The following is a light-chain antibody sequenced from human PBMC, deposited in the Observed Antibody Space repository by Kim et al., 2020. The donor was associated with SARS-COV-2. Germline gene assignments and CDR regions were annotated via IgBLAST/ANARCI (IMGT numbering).Light chain of an antibody. Sequence: FTIPATGTSGDVGSYSYFSWYQQHPANTTNLMIYAVSNRPSGVSNRFSGYKSGNTASLTISGLQAEDEADYYCSSYTRSSTNYVFGTGTKVTVL. CDR1: SGDVGSYSY. V-gene: IGLV2-14*03. CDR2: AVS. J-gene: IGLJ1*01. CDR3: SSYTRSSTNYV.